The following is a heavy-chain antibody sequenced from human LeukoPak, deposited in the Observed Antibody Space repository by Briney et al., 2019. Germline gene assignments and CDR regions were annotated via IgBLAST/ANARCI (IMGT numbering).Heavy chain of an antibody. CDR2: IKEDGSAQ. CDR3: ARGAGSCSPTSCFDNYFDS. V-gene: IGHV3-7*05. CDR1: GFTFSRSW. J-gene: IGHJ4*02. Sequence: GGSLRLSCGDSGFTFSRSWMTWVRQAPGKGLEWVANIKEDGSAQNYLDSVKGRFTISRDNSKNTLYLEMNSLRVEDTAVYYCARGAGSCSPTSCFDNYFDSWGQGTLVTVSS. D-gene: IGHD2-2*01.